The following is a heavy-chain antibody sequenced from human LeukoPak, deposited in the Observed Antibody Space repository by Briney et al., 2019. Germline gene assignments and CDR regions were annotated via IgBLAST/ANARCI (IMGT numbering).Heavy chain of an antibody. D-gene: IGHD3-16*01. J-gene: IGHJ4*02. Sequence: GGSLRLSCVASGLNFDDSAMHWVRQGPGKGLEWVSVISWDGGSTSYADSVKGRFTISRDNSKNSLYLQMNSLRSEDSALYYCAKDRGGVDYWGQGTLVTVSS. CDR1: GLNFDDSA. V-gene: IGHV3-43*01. CDR3: AKDRGGVDY. CDR2: ISWDGGST.